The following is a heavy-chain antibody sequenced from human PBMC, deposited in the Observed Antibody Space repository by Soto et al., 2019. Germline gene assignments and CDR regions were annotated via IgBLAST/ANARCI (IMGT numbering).Heavy chain of an antibody. Sequence: QVQLVQSGAEVKKLGASVKVSCKASGYTFTAYYIHWVRQAPGQGLEWVGWINPNSGDTNYAQRFQGWVTMTVDTSVSTAYMDLTRLRSDDTTVYYCARGGYIYGDGLDSGGQGPRVTFSS. V-gene: IGHV1-2*04. CDR3: ARGGYIYGDGLDS. CDR2: INPNSGDT. CDR1: GYTFTAYY. J-gene: IGHJ4*02. D-gene: IGHD5-18*01.